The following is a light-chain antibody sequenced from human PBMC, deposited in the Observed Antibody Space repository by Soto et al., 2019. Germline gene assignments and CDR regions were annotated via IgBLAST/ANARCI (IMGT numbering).Light chain of an antibody. CDR2: DVS. J-gene: IGLJ1*01. CDR3: CSYAGSYTFGV. Sequence: QSALAQPRSVSGSPGQSVTISCTGTSSDVGGYNYVSWYQQYPGKAPKLMIYDVSKRPSGVPDRFSGSKSGNTASLTISGLQAEDEADYYCCSYAGSYTFGVFGTGTKVTVL. V-gene: IGLV2-11*01. CDR1: SSDVGGYNY.